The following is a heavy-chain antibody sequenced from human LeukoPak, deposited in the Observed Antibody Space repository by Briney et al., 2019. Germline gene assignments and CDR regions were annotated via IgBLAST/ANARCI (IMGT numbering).Heavy chain of an antibody. Sequence: GGSLRLSCAASGFTFSDYYMSWIRQAPGKGLEWVSYISSSGSTIFYADSVRGRFTISRDNAKNSLYLQMNSLRAEDTAVYYCARDGVGISYYFDYWGQGTLVTVSS. CDR2: ISSSGSTI. V-gene: IGHV3-11*04. D-gene: IGHD2-21*01. J-gene: IGHJ4*02. CDR3: ARDGVGISYYFDY. CDR1: GFTFSDYY.